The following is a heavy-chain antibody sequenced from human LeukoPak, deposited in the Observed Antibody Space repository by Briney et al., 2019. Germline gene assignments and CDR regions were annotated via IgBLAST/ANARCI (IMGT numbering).Heavy chain of an antibody. J-gene: IGHJ4*02. V-gene: IGHV3-33*08. CDR1: GFNFSSYV. Sequence: GGSLRLSCAASGFNFSSYVMHWVRQAPGKGLEWVAVIWYDGSNKYYADSVKGRFTISRDNSKNTLYLQMNSLRAEDTAVYYCARGPSAYPKCFDYWGQGTLVTVSS. CDR2: IWYDGSNK. CDR3: ARGPSAYPKCFDY. D-gene: IGHD5-12*01.